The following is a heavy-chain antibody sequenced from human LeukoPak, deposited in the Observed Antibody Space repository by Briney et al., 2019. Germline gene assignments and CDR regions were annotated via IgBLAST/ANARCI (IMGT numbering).Heavy chain of an antibody. CDR2: IIPIFGTA. V-gene: IGHV1-69*13. CDR1: GGTFSSYA. Sequence: GASVKVSCKASGGTFSSYAISWVRQAPGQGLEWMGGIIPIFGTANYAQKLQGRVTITADESTSTAYMELSSLRSEDTAVYYCARDRQQLALAKNYYYYYGMDVWGQGTTVTVSS. CDR3: ARDRQQLALAKNYYYYYGMDV. D-gene: IGHD6-13*01. J-gene: IGHJ6*02.